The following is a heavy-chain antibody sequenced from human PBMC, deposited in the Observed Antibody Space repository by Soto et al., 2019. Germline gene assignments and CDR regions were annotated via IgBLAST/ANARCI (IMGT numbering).Heavy chain of an antibody. D-gene: IGHD3-3*01. CDR1: GFTFSSYR. Sequence: GGSLRLSCAASGFTFSSYRMHWVRQAPGKGLVWVSRINSDGSSTSYADSVKGRFTISRDNAKNTLYLQMNSLRAEDTAVYYCAREVFSEYYYGMDVWGQGTTVTVSS. J-gene: IGHJ6*02. CDR3: AREVFSEYYYGMDV. V-gene: IGHV3-74*01. CDR2: INSDGSST.